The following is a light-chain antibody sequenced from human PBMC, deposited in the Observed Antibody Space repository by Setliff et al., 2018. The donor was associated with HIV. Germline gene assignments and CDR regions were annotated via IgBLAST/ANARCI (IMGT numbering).Light chain of an antibody. CDR3: SSYAGSDTLV. V-gene: IGLV2-8*01. J-gene: IGLJ2*01. CDR1: SSDVGGYNY. CDR2: EVS. Sequence: QSALTQSASVSGSPGQSITISCTGTSSDVGGYNYVSWYQQHHSPRIGPKLLVFEVSKRPSEVPDRFSGSKSDNTASLTVSGLQPEDEADYSCSSYAGSDTLVFGGGTKVTVL.